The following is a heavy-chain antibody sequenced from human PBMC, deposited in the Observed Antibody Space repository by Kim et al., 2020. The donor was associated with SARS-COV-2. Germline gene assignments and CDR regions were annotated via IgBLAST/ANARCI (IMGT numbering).Heavy chain of an antibody. V-gene: IGHV4-39*01. J-gene: IGHJ6*01. CDR2: IYYSGST. CDR3: ARHLRSGTTYYYYRMDV. Sequence: SETLSLTCTVSGGSISSNNYYWGWIRQPPGKGLEWIGSIYYSGSTHYNPSLKSRATISVDTSRHLFSLKLYSVTAADTAVYYCARHLRSGTTYYYYRMDVWGQGTTVTVSS. D-gene: IGHD1-7*01. CDR1: GGSISSNNYY.